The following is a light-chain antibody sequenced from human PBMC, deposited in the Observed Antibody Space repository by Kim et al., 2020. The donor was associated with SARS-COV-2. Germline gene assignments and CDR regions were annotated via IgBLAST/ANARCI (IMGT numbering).Light chain of an antibody. V-gene: IGLV3-1*01. CDR3: QAWDSSSVV. Sequence: ELTQPPSVSVSPGQTASITCSGDKLGDKYACWYQQKPGQSPVLVIYQDSKRPSGIPERFSGSNSGNTATLTISGTQAMDEADYYCQAWDSSSVVFGGGTQLTVL. J-gene: IGLJ2*01. CDR2: QDS. CDR1: KLGDKY.